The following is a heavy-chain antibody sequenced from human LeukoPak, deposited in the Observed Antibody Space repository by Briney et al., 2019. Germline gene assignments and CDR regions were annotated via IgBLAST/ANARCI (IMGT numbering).Heavy chain of an antibody. CDR1: GYTFTGYY. D-gene: IGHD4-11*01. CDR2: INPNSGDT. V-gene: IGHV1-2*04. Sequence: ASVKVSCKASGYTFTGYYMHWVRQAPGQGLEWMGWINPNSGDTNYAQKFQGWVTMTRDTSISTAYMDLSSLRSDDTAVYYCARAAGSTTLVDWGQGTLVTVSS. CDR3: ARAAGSTTLVD. J-gene: IGHJ4*02.